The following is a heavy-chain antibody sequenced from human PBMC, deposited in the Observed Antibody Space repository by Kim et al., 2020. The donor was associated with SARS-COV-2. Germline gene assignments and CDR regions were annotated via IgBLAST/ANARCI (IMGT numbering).Heavy chain of an antibody. CDR1: GFTFSSYS. D-gene: IGHD5-18*01. CDR3: ARDPAWDSYGHLDY. CDR2: ISSSSSYI. Sequence: GGSLRLSCAASGFTFSSYSMNWVRQAPGKGLEWVSSISSSSSYIYYADSVKGRFTISRDNAKNSLYLQMNSLRAEDTAVYYCARDPAWDSYGHLDYWGQGTLVTVSS. V-gene: IGHV3-21*01. J-gene: IGHJ4*02.